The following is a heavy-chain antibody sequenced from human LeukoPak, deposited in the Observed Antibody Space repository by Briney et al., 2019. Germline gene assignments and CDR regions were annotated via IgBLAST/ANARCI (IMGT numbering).Heavy chain of an antibody. CDR2: IWYDGSNE. D-gene: IGHD3-22*01. CDR3: AKDLRSYYYDSSGSRNKDY. Sequence: GGSLRLSCAASGFTFSSYGMHWVRQAPGKGLEWVAVIWYDGSNEYYADSVKGRFTISRDNSKNTLYLQMNSLRAEDTAVYYCAKDLRSYYYDSSGSRNKDYWGQGTLVTVSS. V-gene: IGHV3-33*06. J-gene: IGHJ4*02. CDR1: GFTFSSYG.